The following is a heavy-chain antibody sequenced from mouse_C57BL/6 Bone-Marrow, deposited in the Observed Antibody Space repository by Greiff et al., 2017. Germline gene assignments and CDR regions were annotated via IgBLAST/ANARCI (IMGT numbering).Heavy chain of an antibody. CDR3: ARLYDYDCTAWFAY. Sequence: QVQLQQSGAELARPGASVKMSCKASGYTFTSYTMHWVKQRPGQGLEWIGYINPSSGYTKYNQKFKDKATLTADKSSNTAYMQLSSLTSVDSAVYYCARLYDYDCTAWFAYWGQGTLVTVSA. V-gene: IGHV1-4*01. D-gene: IGHD2-4*01. J-gene: IGHJ3*01. CDR2: INPSSGYT. CDR1: GYTFTSYT.